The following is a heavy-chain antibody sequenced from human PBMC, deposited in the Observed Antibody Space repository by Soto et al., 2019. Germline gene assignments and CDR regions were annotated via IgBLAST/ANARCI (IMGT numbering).Heavy chain of an antibody. V-gene: IGHV1-18*01. D-gene: IGHD6-6*01. CDR3: ARDYIAAPRDAFDI. Sequence: ASVKVSCKASGYTFASYGSSWVRQAPGQGLEWMGWISAYNGNTNYAQKLQGRVTMTTDTSTSTAYMELRSLRSDDTAVYYCARDYIAAPRDAFDIWGQGTMVTVSS. J-gene: IGHJ3*02. CDR2: ISAYNGNT. CDR1: GYTFASYG.